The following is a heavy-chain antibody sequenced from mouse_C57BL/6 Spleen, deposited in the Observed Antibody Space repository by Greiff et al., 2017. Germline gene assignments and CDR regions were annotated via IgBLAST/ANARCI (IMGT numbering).Heavy chain of an antibody. CDR3: ARLPRGAMDY. J-gene: IGHJ4*01. CDR2: IYPGDGDT. Sequence: LVESGAELVKPGASVKISCKASGYAFSSYWMNWVKQRPGKGLEWIGQIYPGDGDTNYNGKFKGKATLTADKSSSTAYMQLSSLTSEDSAVFFCARLPRGAMDYWGQGTSVTVSS. V-gene: IGHV1-80*01. CDR1: GYAFSSYW. D-gene: IGHD1-1*01.